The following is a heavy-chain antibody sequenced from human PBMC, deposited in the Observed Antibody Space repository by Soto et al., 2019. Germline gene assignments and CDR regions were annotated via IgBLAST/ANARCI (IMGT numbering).Heavy chain of an antibody. J-gene: IGHJ4*02. D-gene: IGHD2-21*02. V-gene: IGHV1-3*05. Sequence: QVQLVQSGAEEKKPGASVKVSCMASGYTFTSYAMHWVRQAPGQRLEWMGWINAGNGNTKYSQKFQGRVTITRDTSARIAYMELSSLRSEDTAVYYCARSIVVVTALDYWGQGTLVTVSS. CDR3: ARSIVVVTALDY. CDR1: GYTFTSYA. CDR2: INAGNGNT.